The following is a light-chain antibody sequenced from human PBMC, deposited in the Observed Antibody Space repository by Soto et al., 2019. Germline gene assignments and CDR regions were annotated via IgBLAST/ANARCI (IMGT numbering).Light chain of an antibody. CDR3: QQYNNWPPAWT. J-gene: IGKJ1*01. CDR2: GAS. Sequence: EIVMTQSPATLSVSPGERATLSCRPSQSVSSNLAWYQQKPGQAPRLLIYGASTRATGIPARFSGSGSGTEFTLTISSLQSEDFAVYYGQQYNNWPPAWTFGQGTKVDIK. CDR1: QSVSSN. V-gene: IGKV3-15*01.